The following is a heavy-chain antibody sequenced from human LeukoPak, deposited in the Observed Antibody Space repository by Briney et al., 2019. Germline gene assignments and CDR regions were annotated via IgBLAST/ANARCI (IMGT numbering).Heavy chain of an antibody. V-gene: IGHV3-30*02. CDR2: IRYDGSNK. CDR1: GLTFSNYG. Sequence: GGSLRLSCAASGLTFSNYGMHWLRQAPGKGLEWVAFIRYDGSNKYYADSVKGRFTISRDNSKSTLYVQMNSLRAEDTAVYYCAKRPFNGRDYFDYWGQGTLVTVSS. D-gene: IGHD5-24*01. J-gene: IGHJ4*02. CDR3: AKRPFNGRDYFDY.